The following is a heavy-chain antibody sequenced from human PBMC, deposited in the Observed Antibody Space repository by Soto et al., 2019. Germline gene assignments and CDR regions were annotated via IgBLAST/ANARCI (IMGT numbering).Heavy chain of an antibody. D-gene: IGHD3-22*01. CDR3: ARSGLPLIEVLDY. CDR1: GFTFSSYA. J-gene: IGHJ4*02. V-gene: IGHV3-23*01. Sequence: GGSLRLSCAASGFTFSSYAVSWVRQAPGKGLEWVSAISGSGGSTYYADSVRGRFTFSRDNAKRSLYLQMNSLRAEDTAVYYCARSGLPLIEVLDYWGQGALVTVSS. CDR2: ISGSGGST.